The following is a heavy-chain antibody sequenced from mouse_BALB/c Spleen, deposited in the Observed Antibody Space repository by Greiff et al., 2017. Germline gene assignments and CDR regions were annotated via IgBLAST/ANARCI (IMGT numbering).Heavy chain of an antibody. D-gene: IGHD4-1*01. CDR2: IDPSDSET. V-gene: IGHV1S127*01. Sequence: VQLQQSGPQLVRPGASVKISCKASGYSFTSYWMHWVKQRPGQGLEWIGMIDPSDSETRLNQKFKDKATLTVDKSSSTAYMQLSSPTSEDSAVYYCARGDIGRSYAIDYWGQGTSVTVSS. CDR3: ARGDIGRSYAIDY. CDR1: GYSFTSYW. J-gene: IGHJ4*01.